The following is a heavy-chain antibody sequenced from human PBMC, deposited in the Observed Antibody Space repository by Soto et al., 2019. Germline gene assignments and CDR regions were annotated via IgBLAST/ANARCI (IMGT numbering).Heavy chain of an antibody. J-gene: IGHJ4*02. CDR2: IYYSGST. CDR1: GGSISSGGYY. D-gene: IGHD3-22*01. V-gene: IGHV4-31*03. CDR3: ASTDSSGYCNFDY. Sequence: PSETLSLTCTVSGGSISSGGYYWSWICQHPGKGLEWIGYIYYSGSTYYNPSLKSRVTISVDTSKNQFSLKLSSVTAADTAVYYCASTDSSGYCNFDYWGQGTLVTVSS.